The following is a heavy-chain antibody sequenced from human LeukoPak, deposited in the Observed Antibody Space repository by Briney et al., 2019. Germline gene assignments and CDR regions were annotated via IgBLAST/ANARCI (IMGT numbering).Heavy chain of an antibody. V-gene: IGHV3-30*02. J-gene: IGHJ1*01. Sequence: GGSLRLSCAASGFTFNTYGMLWVRQAPGKGLEWVAFIRNDGSNKFYADSVKGRFTISRDNSRNTLYLQMNSLRAEDTAVYYCAKDTTTWGAYFQHWGQGTLVTVSS. CDR2: IRNDGSNK. CDR3: AKDTTTWGAYFQH. D-gene: IGHD7-27*01. CDR1: GFTFNTYG.